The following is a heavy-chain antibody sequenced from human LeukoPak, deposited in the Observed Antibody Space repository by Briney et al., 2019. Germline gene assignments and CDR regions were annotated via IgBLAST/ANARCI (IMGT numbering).Heavy chain of an antibody. D-gene: IGHD3-22*01. CDR3: ARIGLSDDSFGYYYFDY. Sequence: PSETLSLTCTVSGGSISSSSYYWCWIRQPPGKGLEWIGSIYYSGTTYYNASLQSRVTISVDTSKSQFSLKLRSVTAADTAVYYCARIGLSDDSFGYYYFDYWGLGTLVTVSS. CDR2: IYYSGTT. J-gene: IGHJ4*02. CDR1: GGSISSSSYY. V-gene: IGHV4-39*01.